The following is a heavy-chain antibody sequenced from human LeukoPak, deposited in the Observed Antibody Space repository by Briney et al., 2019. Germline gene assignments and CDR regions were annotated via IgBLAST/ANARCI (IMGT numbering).Heavy chain of an antibody. J-gene: IGHJ5*02. CDR1: GYTLTELS. V-gene: IGHV1-24*01. CDR3: ATRSSLTEFDP. CDR2: FDPEDGET. Sequence: ASVKVSCKVSGYTLTELSMQWVRQAPGKGLEWMGGFDPEDGETIYAQKFQGRVTMTEDTSTNTAYMELSSLRSEDTAAYYCATRSSLTEFDPWGQGTLVTVSS. D-gene: IGHD6-6*01.